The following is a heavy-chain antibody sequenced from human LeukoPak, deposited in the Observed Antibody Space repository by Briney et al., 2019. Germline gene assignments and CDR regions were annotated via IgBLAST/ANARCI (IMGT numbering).Heavy chain of an antibody. Sequence: PSETLSLTCAVYGGSFSGYYWSWIRQPPGKGLEWIGEINHSGSTNYNLSLKSRVTISVDTSKNQFSLKLSSVTAADTAVYYCARIGYSGGYWGQGTLVTVSS. V-gene: IGHV4-34*01. J-gene: IGHJ4*02. D-gene: IGHD2-15*01. CDR3: ARIGYSGGY. CDR2: INHSGST. CDR1: GGSFSGYY.